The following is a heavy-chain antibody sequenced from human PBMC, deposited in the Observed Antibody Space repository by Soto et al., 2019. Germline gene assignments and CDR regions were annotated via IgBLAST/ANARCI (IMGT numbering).Heavy chain of an antibody. CDR2: IYYSGST. D-gene: IGHD3-3*01. Sequence: SETLSLTCTVSGGSISSSSYYWGWIRQPPGKGLEWIGSIYYSGSTYYNPSLKSRVTISVDTSKNQFSLKLSSVTAADTAVYYCARLRIYGMDVWGQGTTVTV. J-gene: IGHJ6*02. V-gene: IGHV4-39*01. CDR3: ARLRIYGMDV. CDR1: GGSISSSSYY.